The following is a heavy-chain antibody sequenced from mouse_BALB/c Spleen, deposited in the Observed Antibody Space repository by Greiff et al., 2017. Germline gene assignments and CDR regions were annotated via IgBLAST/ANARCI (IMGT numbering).Heavy chain of an antibody. D-gene: IGHD2-2*01. CDR1: GYTFTSYY. J-gene: IGHJ3*01. CDR3: TRFDYYGYEGFAY. CDR2: INPSNGGT. V-gene: IGHV1S81*02. Sequence: VQRVESGAELVKPGASVKLSCKASGYTFTSYYMYWVKQRPGQGLEWIGEINPSNGGTNFNEKFKSKATLTVDKSSSTAYMQLSSLTSEDSAVYYCTRFDYYGYEGFAYWGQGTLVTVSA.